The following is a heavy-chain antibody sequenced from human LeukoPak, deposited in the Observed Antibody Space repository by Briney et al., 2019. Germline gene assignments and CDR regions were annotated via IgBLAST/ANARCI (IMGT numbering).Heavy chain of an antibody. D-gene: IGHD1-14*01. Sequence: SETLSLTCTISGGSISSYYWSWIRQPPGKGLEWLGYIYYSGSTNYNPSLKSRVTISVDTSKNQFSLKLSSVTAADTAVYYCARATGYYSDVGFDPWGQGTLVTVSS. CDR1: GGSISSYY. V-gene: IGHV4-59*01. CDR3: ARATGYYSDVGFDP. CDR2: IYYSGST. J-gene: IGHJ5*02.